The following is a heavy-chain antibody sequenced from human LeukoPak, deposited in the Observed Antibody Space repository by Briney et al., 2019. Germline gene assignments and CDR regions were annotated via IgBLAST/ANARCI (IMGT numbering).Heavy chain of an antibody. CDR3: ARDEIEELLTGWGGMDV. Sequence: ASVNVSCKASGYTFTSYGISWVRQAPGQGLEWLGWISAYNGNTNYAQKLQGRVTMTTDTSTSTAYMELRSLRSDDTAVYYCARDEIEELLTGWGGMDVWGQGTTVTVSS. CDR2: ISAYNGNT. J-gene: IGHJ6*02. D-gene: IGHD3-10*01. CDR1: GYTFTSYG. V-gene: IGHV1-18*01.